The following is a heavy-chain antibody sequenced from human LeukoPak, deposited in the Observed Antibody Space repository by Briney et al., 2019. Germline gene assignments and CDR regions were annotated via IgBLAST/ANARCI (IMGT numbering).Heavy chain of an antibody. J-gene: IGHJ4*02. CDR3: AKDRKLGTYFDY. D-gene: IGHD7-27*01. Sequence: PGGSLSLSCAASGFTFSSYAMSWVRQAPGKGLEWVSAISGSGGSTYYADSVKGRFTISRDNSKNTLYLQMNSLRAEDTAVYYCAKDRKLGTYFDYWGQGTLVTVSS. CDR2: ISGSGGST. CDR1: GFTFSSYA. V-gene: IGHV3-23*01.